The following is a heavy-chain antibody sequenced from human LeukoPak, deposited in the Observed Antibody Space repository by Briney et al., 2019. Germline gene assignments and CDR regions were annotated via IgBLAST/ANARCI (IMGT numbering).Heavy chain of an antibody. Sequence: AGGSLRLSCAASRFTFSSYWMSWVRQAPGKGLEWVANIKRDGSEKYYVDSVKGRFTISRDNAKNSLYLQMNSLRAEDTAVYYCAKTMVRGVTPYYFDYWGQGTLVTVSS. V-gene: IGHV3-7*01. D-gene: IGHD3-10*01. CDR3: AKTMVRGVTPYYFDY. CDR2: IKRDGSEK. CDR1: RFTFSSYW. J-gene: IGHJ4*02.